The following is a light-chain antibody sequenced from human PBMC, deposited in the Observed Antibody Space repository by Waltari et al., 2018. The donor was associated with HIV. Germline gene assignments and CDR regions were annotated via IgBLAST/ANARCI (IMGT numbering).Light chain of an antibody. CDR2: DNH. CDR3: GTWDASLTAGV. J-gene: IGLJ3*02. Sequence: QSVLTQPPSVSAAPGQKVTISCSGSSSNTGNNYVSWLKQLPGTAPKLLMYDNHKRPSGIPDRFSASRSGTSATLAVTGLLIGDGADYYCGTWDASLTAGVFGGGTKLTVL. CDR1: SSNTGNNY. V-gene: IGLV1-51*01.